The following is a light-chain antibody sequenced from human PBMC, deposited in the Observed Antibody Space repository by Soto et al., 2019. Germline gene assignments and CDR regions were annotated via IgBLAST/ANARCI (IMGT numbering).Light chain of an antibody. CDR2: GAS. Sequence: EIVLTQSPGTLFLSPGERATLSCRASQSVSSSYLAWYQQKPVQAPRLLIYGASSRATGIPDRFSGSGSGTDFTLTISRLEPEDFAVYYCQQYGSSPRLTFGGRTKVEIK. J-gene: IGKJ4*01. CDR3: QQYGSSPRLT. CDR1: QSVSSSY. V-gene: IGKV3-20*01.